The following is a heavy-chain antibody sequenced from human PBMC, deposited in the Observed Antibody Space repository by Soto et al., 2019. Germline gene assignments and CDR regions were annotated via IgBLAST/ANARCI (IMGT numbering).Heavy chain of an antibody. J-gene: IGHJ6*01. Sequence: QVHLVQSGAEVKQPGASVNVSCKASGYNFSVYHMNWVRQAPVQGLEWMGWVHPHSGGTNYAQSFAGRVTMTRYMSINTAYMELSRLTSVDAAVYYCAKDLKRGLEVWGQGTTVTVS. CDR1: GYNFSVYH. CDR2: VHPHSGGT. CDR3: AKDLKRGLEV. V-gene: IGHV1-2*02.